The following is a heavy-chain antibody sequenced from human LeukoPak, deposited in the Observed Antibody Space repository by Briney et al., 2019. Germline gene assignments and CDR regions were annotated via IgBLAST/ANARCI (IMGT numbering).Heavy chain of an antibody. D-gene: IGHD6-19*01. CDR3: ARDPRAVAADFDS. V-gene: IGHV3-21*01. CDR1: GFTFSNYI. CDR2: ISSSGSYI. Sequence: GGSLRLSCAASGFTFSNYIMNWVRQAPGKGLEWVSSISSSGSYIYYADSVKGRFTISRDNAKNSLYLQMNSLRAEDTAEYFWARDPRAVAADFDSWGKGPLVPVSS. J-gene: IGHJ4*02.